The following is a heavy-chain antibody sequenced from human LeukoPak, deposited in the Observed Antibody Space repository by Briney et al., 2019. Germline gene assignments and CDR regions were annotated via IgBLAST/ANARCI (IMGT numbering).Heavy chain of an antibody. CDR3: ARDLGYYYDSSGYPYYFDY. Sequence: ASVKVSCKASGYTFTGYYMHWVRQAPGQGLEWMGWINPNSGGTNYAQKFQGRVTMTRDTSISTAYMELSRLRSDDTAVYYCARDLGYYYDSSGYPYYFDYWGQGTLVTVSS. CDR1: GYTFTGYY. J-gene: IGHJ4*02. D-gene: IGHD3-22*01. V-gene: IGHV1-2*02. CDR2: INPNSGGT.